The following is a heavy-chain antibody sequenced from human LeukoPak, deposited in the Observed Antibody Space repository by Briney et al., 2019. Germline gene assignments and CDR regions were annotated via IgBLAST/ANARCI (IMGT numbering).Heavy chain of an antibody. Sequence: GESLKISCQASGYSFTDYWIGWVRQVPGGGLDWMGIVYPGDSTTRYSPSFQGQVTISADKSTSTAYLQWSSLKASDTAMYFCASQPYTYGPGTGFGYWGQGTPVTVSS. J-gene: IGHJ4*02. D-gene: IGHD5-18*01. CDR2: VYPGDSTT. V-gene: IGHV5-51*01. CDR1: GYSFTDYW. CDR3: ASQPYTYGPGTGFGY.